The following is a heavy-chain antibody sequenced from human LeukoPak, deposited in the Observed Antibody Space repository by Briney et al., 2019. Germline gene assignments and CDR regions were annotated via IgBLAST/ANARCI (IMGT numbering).Heavy chain of an antibody. CDR3: ASGRSQWLEQDAFDI. V-gene: IGHV4-4*07. J-gene: IGHJ3*02. Sequence: WVTLSLLCTVSGGFISSSYGTYMRRSAGKGLERIGRIYTSGCTNYNPSLKSRVTMSVDTSKNQFSLKLSSVTAADTAVYYCASGRSQWLEQDAFDIWGQGTMVTVSS. CDR1: GGFISSSY. D-gene: IGHD6-19*01. CDR2: IYTSGCT.